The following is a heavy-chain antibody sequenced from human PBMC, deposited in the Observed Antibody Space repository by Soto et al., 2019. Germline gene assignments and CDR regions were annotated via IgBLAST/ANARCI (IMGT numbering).Heavy chain of an antibody. J-gene: IGHJ4*02. V-gene: IGHV3-7*01. D-gene: IGHD6-13*01. CDR1: RFTFSSYW. CDR3: ARDSSSWYEEEFDY. Sequence: PGGSLRLSCAASRFTFSSYWMSWVRQAPGKGLEWVANIRQDGSEKYYVDSVKGRFTISRDNAKNSLYLQMNSLRAEDTAVYYCARDSSSWYEEEFDYWGQGPLVTVSS. CDR2: IRQDGSEK.